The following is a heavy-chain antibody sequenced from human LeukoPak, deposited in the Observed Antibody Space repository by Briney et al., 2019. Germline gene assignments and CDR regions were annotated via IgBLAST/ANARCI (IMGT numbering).Heavy chain of an antibody. CDR2: ISSSSSYI. V-gene: IGHV3-21*06. Sequence: PGRSLRLSCAASGFTFSSYTMNWVRQAPGKGLEWVSSISSSSSYIYYADSVKGRFTISRDNAKNSLYLQMNSLRAEDTAVYYCARDTYGILTGYYKWAFDIWGQGTMVTVSS. J-gene: IGHJ3*02. CDR3: ARDTYGILTGYYKWAFDI. D-gene: IGHD3-9*01. CDR1: GFTFSSYT.